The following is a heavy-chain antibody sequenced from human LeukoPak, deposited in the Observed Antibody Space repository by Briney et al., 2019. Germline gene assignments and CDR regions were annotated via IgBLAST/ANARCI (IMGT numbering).Heavy chain of an antibody. D-gene: IGHD3-10*01. CDR2: IHHSGSS. V-gene: IGHV4-39*07. CDR3: ARVGMVRAVLINLFEY. J-gene: IGHJ4*02. CDR1: GDSISSSNNY. Sequence: SETLSLTCSVSGDSISSSNNYWAWIRQPPGKSLEWIGSIHHSGSSYYNPSLRSRVTISVDRSKNEISVKLSSVTAADAAVYYCARVGMVRAVLINLFEYWGQGIQATVSS.